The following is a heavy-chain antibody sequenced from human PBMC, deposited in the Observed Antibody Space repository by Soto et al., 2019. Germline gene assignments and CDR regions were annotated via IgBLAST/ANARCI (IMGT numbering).Heavy chain of an antibody. V-gene: IGHV1-69*12. CDR2: IIPIFGTA. D-gene: IGHD4-17*01. Sequence: QVQLVQSGAEVKKTGSSVKVSCKASGGTFSSYAISWVRQAPGQGLEWMGGIIPIFGTANYAQKFQGRVTITADESTSTAYMELSSLRSEDTAVYYCARDGMTTVTTSYYYYGMDVWGQGTTVTVSS. CDR3: ARDGMTTVTTSYYYYGMDV. CDR1: GGTFSSYA. J-gene: IGHJ6*02.